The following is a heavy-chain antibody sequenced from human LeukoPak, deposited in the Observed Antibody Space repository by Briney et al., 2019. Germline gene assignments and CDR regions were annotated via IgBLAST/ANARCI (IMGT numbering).Heavy chain of an antibody. CDR1: GFTFSSYG. Sequence: PGGSLRLSCAASGFTFSSYGMSWVRQAPGKGLEWVSTISGSGGNTYYADSVKGRFTISRDNSKNTLYLQMNSLRAEDTAVYYCARDHLANLASRLFDPWGQGTLVTVSS. J-gene: IGHJ5*02. V-gene: IGHV3-23*01. CDR3: ARDHLANLASRLFDP. CDR2: ISGSGGNT. D-gene: IGHD3-3*01.